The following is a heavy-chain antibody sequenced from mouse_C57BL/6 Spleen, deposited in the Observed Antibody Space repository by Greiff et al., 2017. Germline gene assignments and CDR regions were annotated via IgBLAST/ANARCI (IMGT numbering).Heavy chain of an antibody. CDR1: GYSFTDYN. Sequence: VQLQQSGPELVKPGASVKISCKASGYSFTDYNMNWVKQSNGKSLEWIGVINPNYGTTSYNQKFKGKATLTVAQSSSTAYMQLNRLTSEDSAVYYCARSYYGSRGYYAMDYWGQGTSVTVSS. CDR2: INPNYGTT. CDR3: ARSYYGSRGYYAMDY. V-gene: IGHV1-39*01. J-gene: IGHJ4*01. D-gene: IGHD1-1*01.